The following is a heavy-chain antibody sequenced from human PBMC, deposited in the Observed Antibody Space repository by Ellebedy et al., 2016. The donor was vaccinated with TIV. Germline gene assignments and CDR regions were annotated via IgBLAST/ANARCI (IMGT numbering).Heavy chain of an antibody. J-gene: IGHJ6*02. CDR1: GFTFNSYW. CDR3: ARDGAYGDYSPGFYGMDA. D-gene: IGHD3-22*01. V-gene: IGHV3-7*03. CDR2: INQDGSRI. Sequence: GESLKISCAASGFTFNSYWMSWVRQAPGKGLEWVANINQDGSRIYYVNSVKGRFTISRDNAKNSVFLRMNTLRVEDTAVYHCARDGAYGDYSPGFYGMDAWGQGTTVTVSS.